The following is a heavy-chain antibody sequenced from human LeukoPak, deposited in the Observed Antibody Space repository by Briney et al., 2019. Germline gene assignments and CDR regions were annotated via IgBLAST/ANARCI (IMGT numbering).Heavy chain of an antibody. CDR2: IYPGDSDT. J-gene: IGHJ4*02. CDR1: GYRFTSYW. D-gene: IGHD5-18*01. V-gene: IGHV5-51*01. Sequence: GESLKISCKGSGYRFTSYWIGWGRQMPGKGLEWMGIIYPGDSDTRYSPSFQGQVTISADKSISTAYLQWGSLKASDTAMYYCARLWDVDTAMMDWGQGTLVTASS. CDR3: ARLWDVDTAMMD.